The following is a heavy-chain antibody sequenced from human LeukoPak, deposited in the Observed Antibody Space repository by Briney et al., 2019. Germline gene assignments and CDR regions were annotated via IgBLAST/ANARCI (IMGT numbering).Heavy chain of an antibody. CDR1: GFTFSPYW. D-gene: IGHD4-17*01. J-gene: IGHJ4*02. V-gene: IGHV3-7*01. CDR2: INPDGSGT. Sequence: PGGSLRLSCAASGFTFSPYWMSWVRQGPGKGLDWVASINPDGSGTSYVDSVKGRFTISRDNAQNSLYLQMNSLSAEDTAVYYCARLFGGVTTFDYWGQGTLVTVS. CDR3: ARLFGGVTTFDY.